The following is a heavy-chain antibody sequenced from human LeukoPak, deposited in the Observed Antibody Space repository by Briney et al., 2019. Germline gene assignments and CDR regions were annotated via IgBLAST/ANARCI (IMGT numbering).Heavy chain of an antibody. D-gene: IGHD3-10*01. J-gene: IGHJ5*02. CDR2: IKSKTDGGTT. V-gene: IGHV3-15*01. CDR1: GFTFSNAW. CDR3: TTDFGLAMVRGVFKP. Sequence: GGSLRLSCAASGFTFSNAWMSWVRQAPGKGLEWVGRIKSKTDGGTTDYAAPVKGRFTISRDDSKNTLYLQMNSLKTEDTAVYYCTTDFGLAMVRGVFKPWGQGTLVTVSS.